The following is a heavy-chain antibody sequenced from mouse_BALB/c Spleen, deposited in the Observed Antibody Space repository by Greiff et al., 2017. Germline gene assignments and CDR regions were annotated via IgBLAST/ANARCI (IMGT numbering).Heavy chain of an antibody. CDR2: INPDSSTI. CDR1: GFAFSRYW. V-gene: IGHV4-1*02. Sequence: EVQRVESGGGLVQPGGSLKLSCAASGFAFSRYWMSWVRQAPGKGLEWIGEINPDSSTINYTPSLKDKFIISRDNAKNTLYLQMSKVRSEDTALYYCARPDYRYGSYAMDYWGQGTSVTVSS. CDR3: ARPDYRYGSYAMDY. D-gene: IGHD2-14*01. J-gene: IGHJ4*01.